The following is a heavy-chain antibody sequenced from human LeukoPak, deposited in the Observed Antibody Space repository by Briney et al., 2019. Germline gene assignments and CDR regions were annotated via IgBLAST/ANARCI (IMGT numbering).Heavy chain of an antibody. CDR2: ISGSGHST. J-gene: IGHJ4*02. D-gene: IGHD6-19*01. CDR1: GFTFSSCA. V-gene: IGHV3-23*01. CDR3: AKDAITSDWYDLDY. Sequence: SGGSLRLSCAASGFTFSSCAMSWVRQAPVKGLEWVSAISGSGHSTHYADSVKGRFTISRDNSENTLSLQMNSLRAEDTAVYYCAKDAITSDWYDLDYWGQGTLVSVSS.